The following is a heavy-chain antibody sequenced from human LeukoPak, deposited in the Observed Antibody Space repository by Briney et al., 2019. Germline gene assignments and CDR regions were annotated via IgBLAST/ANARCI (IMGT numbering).Heavy chain of an antibody. CDR1: GASISTYF. Sequence: SETLSLTCTVSGASISTYFWTWIRQPAGKGLEWIGRIYPNGAINYNPSLKSRVTMSVDTSKNQFSLNLISVTAADTAVYYCAREYGDQGTRNFDYWGQGGLVTVSS. CDR3: AREYGDQGTRNFDY. D-gene: IGHD4-17*01. J-gene: IGHJ4*02. V-gene: IGHV4-4*07. CDR2: IYPNGAI.